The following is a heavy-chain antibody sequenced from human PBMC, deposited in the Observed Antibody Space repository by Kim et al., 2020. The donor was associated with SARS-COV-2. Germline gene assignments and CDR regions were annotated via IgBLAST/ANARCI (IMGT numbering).Heavy chain of an antibody. Sequence: VKGRFTISRDNAKNSLYMQMNSLRAEDTAVYYWARDSEPGKYGDLDAFDIWGQGTMVTVSS. J-gene: IGHJ3*02. CDR3: ARDSEPGKYGDLDAFDI. D-gene: IGHD4-17*01. V-gene: IGHV3-11*06.